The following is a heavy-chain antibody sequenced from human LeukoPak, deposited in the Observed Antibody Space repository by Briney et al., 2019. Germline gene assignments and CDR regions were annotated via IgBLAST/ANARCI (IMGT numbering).Heavy chain of an antibody. D-gene: IGHD6-19*01. Sequence: GGSLRLSCAASGFTFSSYVMHWVRQAPGKGLEWVAVISYDGSNKYYADSVKGRFTISRDNSKNTLYLQMNSLRAEDTAVYYCARVAGRYYFDYWGQGTLVTVSS. CDR2: ISYDGSNK. J-gene: IGHJ4*02. V-gene: IGHV3-30*04. CDR1: GFTFSSYV. CDR3: ARVAGRYYFDY.